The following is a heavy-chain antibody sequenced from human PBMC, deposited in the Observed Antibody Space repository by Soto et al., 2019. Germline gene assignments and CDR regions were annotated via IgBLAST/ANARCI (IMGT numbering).Heavy chain of an antibody. J-gene: IGHJ6*03. CDR1: GGSISSYY. CDR3: ARLGSRRRDYCYFLGV. D-gene: IGHD3-10*01. Sequence: SKTLSLTCTVSGGSISSYYWSWIRQPPGKGLEWIGYIYYSGSTNYNPSLKSRVTISVDTSKNQFSLKLSSVTAADTAVYYCARLGSRRRDYCYFLGVWGKGTGVTLS. CDR2: IYYSGST. V-gene: IGHV4-59*01.